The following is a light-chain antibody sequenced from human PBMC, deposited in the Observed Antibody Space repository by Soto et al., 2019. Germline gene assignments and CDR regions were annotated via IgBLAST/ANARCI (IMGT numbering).Light chain of an antibody. CDR1: QSIASS. Sequence: QMTQSPSSLSASVGDRVTITCRASQSIASSLNWLQLKPGKAPKLLLYATSTLQSGVPSRFSGSGSGSHFTLTISSLQPEDSAVYFCQQGYSPLLTFGGGTKVDIK. V-gene: IGKV1-39*01. CDR2: ATS. J-gene: IGKJ4*01. CDR3: QQGYSPLLT.